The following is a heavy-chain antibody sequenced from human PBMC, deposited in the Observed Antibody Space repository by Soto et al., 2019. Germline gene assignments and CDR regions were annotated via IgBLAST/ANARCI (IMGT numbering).Heavy chain of an antibody. CDR3: ARAHAPLEAFDI. CDR2: VYSGGSA. Sequence: HPGGSLRLSCAASGFTVSSNYMSWVRQAPGKGLEWVSVVYSGGSAYYADSVKGRFTISRDNSKNTLYLQMNSLRVEDTAVYYCARAHAPLEAFDIWGQGTMVTVSS. J-gene: IGHJ3*02. V-gene: IGHV3-53*01. CDR1: GFTVSSNY.